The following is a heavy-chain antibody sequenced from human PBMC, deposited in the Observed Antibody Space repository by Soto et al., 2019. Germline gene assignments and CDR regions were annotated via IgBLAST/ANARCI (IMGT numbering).Heavy chain of an antibody. CDR1: GYTFSSYG. D-gene: IGHD6-6*01. CDR3: ARNLGQGRGARPAEDSCDY. Sequence: GASVKVSCKASGYTFSSYGIIWVRQAPGQGLEWMGWISANSGTTNYAQKLQGRVTMTTDTSTSTAYMELRSLRSDDTAVYFCARNLGQGRGARPAEDSCDYWGQGTLVTVAS. J-gene: IGHJ4*02. V-gene: IGHV1-18*01. CDR2: ISANSGTT.